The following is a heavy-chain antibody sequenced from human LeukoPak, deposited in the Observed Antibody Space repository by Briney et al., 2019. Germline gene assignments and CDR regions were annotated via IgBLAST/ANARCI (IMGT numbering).Heavy chain of an antibody. V-gene: IGHV1-69*13. J-gene: IGHJ5*02. D-gene: IGHD3-16*02. Sequence: GASVNVSCKASGGTFSSYAISWVRQAPGQGLEWMGGIIPIFGTANYAQKFQGRVTITADESTSTAYMELSSLRSEDTAVYYCARDTGLDYDYVWGSYRPNWFDPWGQGTLVTVSS. CDR2: IIPIFGTA. CDR1: GGTFSSYA. CDR3: ARDTGLDYDYVWGSYRPNWFDP.